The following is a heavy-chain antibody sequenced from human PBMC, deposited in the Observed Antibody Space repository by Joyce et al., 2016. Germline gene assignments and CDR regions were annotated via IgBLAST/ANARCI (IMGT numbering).Heavy chain of an antibody. CDR1: GYTFPSYG. D-gene: IGHD3-16*02. V-gene: IGHV1-18*04. CDR2: INTYNGNT. CDR3: ARDRDMVTFGGVIVTPGY. J-gene: IGHJ4*02. Sequence: QVQLVQSGAEVKKPGASVKVSCKASGYTFPSYGITWVRHAPGQGLEWMGWINTYNGNTNYAQRLQGRVTMTTDTSTSTAYMELRSLRSDDTAVYYCARDRDMVTFGGVIVTPGYWGQGTLVTVST.